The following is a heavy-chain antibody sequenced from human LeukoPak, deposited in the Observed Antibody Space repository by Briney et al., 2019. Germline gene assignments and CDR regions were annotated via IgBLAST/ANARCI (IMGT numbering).Heavy chain of an antibody. CDR3: ARGGHCTGDSCYSDAFDI. J-gene: IGHJ3*02. CDR1: GGSFSGYY. V-gene: IGHV4-34*01. D-gene: IGHD2-15*01. CDR2: INHSGST. Sequence: PSETLSLTCAVYGGSFSGYYWSWIRQPPGKGLEWIGEINHSGSTNYNPSLKSRVTISVDTSKKQFSLKMTSVTAADTAVYYCARGGHCTGDSCYSDAFDIWGQGTKVTVSS.